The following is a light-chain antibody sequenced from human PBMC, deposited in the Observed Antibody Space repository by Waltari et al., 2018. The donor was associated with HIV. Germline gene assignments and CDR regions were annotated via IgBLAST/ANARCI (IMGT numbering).Light chain of an antibody. CDR2: SAS. CDR3: HQSSTLPQT. Sequence: EIVLTQSPDFQSVTPKEKVPITCRASQSIGSSLHWYQQKPDQSLKLLIKSASQSFSGVPSRFSGSGSGTDFTLTINRLEAEDAATYYCHQSSTLPQTFGQGTKVEIK. CDR1: QSIGSS. V-gene: IGKV6-21*01. J-gene: IGKJ1*01.